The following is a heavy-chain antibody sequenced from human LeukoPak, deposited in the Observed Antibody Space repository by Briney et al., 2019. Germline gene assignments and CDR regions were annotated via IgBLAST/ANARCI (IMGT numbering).Heavy chain of an antibody. CDR3: ATLLAGPAGL. V-gene: IGHV3-21*01. CDR2: ISTSSYT. Sequence: PGGSLTLSCAASGFTFSTYSMNWVRQPPGKGLEWVSTISTSSYTYYADSVRGRFTISRDNAKNSLYLQMNSLRAEDTAVYYCATLLAGPAGLWGQGTLVTVSS. J-gene: IGHJ4*02. CDR1: GFTFSTYS. D-gene: IGHD2-15*01.